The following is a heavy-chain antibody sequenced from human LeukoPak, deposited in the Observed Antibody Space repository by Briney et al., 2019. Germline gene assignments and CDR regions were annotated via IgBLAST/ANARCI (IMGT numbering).Heavy chain of an antibody. CDR1: GGSISSYY. J-gene: IGHJ3*02. D-gene: IGHD1-26*01. CDR2: IYYSGST. CDR3: ARAASGSYFGAFDI. V-gene: IGHV4-59*01. Sequence: SETLSLTCTVSGGSISSYYWSWIRQPPGKGLEWIGYIYYSGSTNYNPSLKSRVTISVDTSKDQFSLKLSSVTAADTAVYYCARAASGSYFGAFDIWGQGTMVTVSS.